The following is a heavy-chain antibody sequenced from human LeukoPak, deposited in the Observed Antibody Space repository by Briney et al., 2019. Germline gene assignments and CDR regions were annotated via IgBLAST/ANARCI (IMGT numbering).Heavy chain of an antibody. CDR1: AASIITTNL. J-gene: IGHJ2*01. CDR2: INHNGST. V-gene: IGHV4-4*02. CDR3: ARHPFYSSNYWYFDL. Sequence: PSGTLSLTCCVSAASIITTNLWSWVRQPPGKGLEWIGEINHNGSTNYNPSLKSRVTISVDTSNNQFSLKLSSVTAADTAVYYCARHPFYSSNYWYFDLWGRGTLVTVSS. D-gene: IGHD6-13*01.